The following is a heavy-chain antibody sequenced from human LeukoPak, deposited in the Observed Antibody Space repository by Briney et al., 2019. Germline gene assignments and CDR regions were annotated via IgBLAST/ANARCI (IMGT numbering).Heavy chain of an antibody. CDR2: IYYSGST. V-gene: IGHV4-59*01. Sequence: PSETLSLTCTVSGGSISSYYWSWIRQPPGKGLEWIGYIYYSGSTNYNPSLKSRVTISVDTSKNQFSLKLSSVTAADTAVYYCARGGYSYGSYYDYYYYMDVWGKGTTVTVSS. CDR3: ARGGYSYGSYYDYYYYMDV. J-gene: IGHJ6*03. CDR1: GGSISSYY. D-gene: IGHD5-18*01.